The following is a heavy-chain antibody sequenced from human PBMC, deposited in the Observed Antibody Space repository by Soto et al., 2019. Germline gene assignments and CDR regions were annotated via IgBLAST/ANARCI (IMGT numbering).Heavy chain of an antibody. V-gene: IGHV3-23*01. CDR3: AKGVAVADIVAFDM. J-gene: IGHJ3*02. D-gene: IGHD6-19*01. CDR1: GFTFSSYA. Sequence: PGGSLRLSCAASGFTFSSYAMSWVRQAPGKGLEWVSAISGSGGSTYYADSVKGRFTISRDNSKNTLYLQMNSLRAEDTAVYYWAKGVAVADIVAFDMWGKGTMVTVSS. CDR2: ISGSGGST.